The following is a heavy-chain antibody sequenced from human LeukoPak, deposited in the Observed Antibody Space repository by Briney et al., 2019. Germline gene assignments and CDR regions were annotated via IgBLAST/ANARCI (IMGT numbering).Heavy chain of an antibody. V-gene: IGHV3-73*01. CDR2: IDKKDKGYATAS. CDR1: GFTFSGSA. D-gene: IGHD1-26*01. J-gene: IGHJ5*02. Sequence: GGSLRLSCAASGFTFSGSAIHWVRQSSGKGLEWIGQIDKKDKGYATASAYAASVKGRFTISRDDSINTAYLQMKSLKTEDTALYYCTRDSGTYNWFDPWGQGTLVTVSS. CDR3: TRDSGTYNWFDP.